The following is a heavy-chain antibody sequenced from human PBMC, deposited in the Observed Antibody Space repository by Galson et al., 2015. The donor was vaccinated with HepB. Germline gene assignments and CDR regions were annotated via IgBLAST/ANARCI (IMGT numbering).Heavy chain of an antibody. V-gene: IGHV1-69*13. CDR1: GGTFSSYA. Sequence: SVKVSCKASGGTFSSYAISWVRQAPGQGLEWMGGIIPIFGTANYAQEFQGRVTITADESTSTAYMELSSLRSEDTAVYYCATRRGYCSSTSCYDFDYWGQGTLVTVSS. CDR2: IIPIFGTA. D-gene: IGHD2-2*01. CDR3: ATRRGYCSSTSCYDFDY. J-gene: IGHJ4*02.